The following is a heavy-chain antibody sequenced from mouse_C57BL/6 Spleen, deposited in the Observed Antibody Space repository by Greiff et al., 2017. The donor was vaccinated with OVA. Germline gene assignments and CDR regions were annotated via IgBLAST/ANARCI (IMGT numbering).Heavy chain of an antibody. Sequence: EVNVVESGGDLVKPGGSLKLSCAASGFTFSSYGMSWVRQTPDKRLEWVATISSGGSYTYYPDSVKGRFTISRDNAKNTLYLQMSSLKSEDTAMDYCARRTPYDAVDYWGQGTTLTVSS. D-gene: IGHD2-3*01. CDR3: ARRTPYDAVDY. CDR2: ISSGGSYT. CDR1: GFTFSSYG. V-gene: IGHV5-6*02. J-gene: IGHJ2*01.